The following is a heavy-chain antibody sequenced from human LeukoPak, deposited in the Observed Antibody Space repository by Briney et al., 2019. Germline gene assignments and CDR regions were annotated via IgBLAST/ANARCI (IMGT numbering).Heavy chain of an antibody. V-gene: IGHV5-51*01. Sequence: LGESLKISCRGSGYSFTTYWIGWVRPMPGKGLEWMGIIYPGDSDTRYSPSFQGQVTMSADKSINTAYLQWSSLKASDTAMYYCARRQGCSSTSCPPDSWGQGTLVTVSS. CDR3: ARRQGCSSTSCPPDS. CDR1: GYSFTTYW. D-gene: IGHD2-2*01. J-gene: IGHJ4*02. CDR2: IYPGDSDT.